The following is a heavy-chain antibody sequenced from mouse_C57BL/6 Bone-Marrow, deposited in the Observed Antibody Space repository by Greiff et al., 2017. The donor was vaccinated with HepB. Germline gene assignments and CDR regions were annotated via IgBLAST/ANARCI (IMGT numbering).Heavy chain of an antibody. Sequence: EVKLVESGGGLVKPGGSLKLSCAASGFTFSSYAMSWVRQTPEKRLEWVATISDGGSYTYYPDNVKGRFTISRDNAKNNLYLQMSHLKSEDTAMYYCARAYYGSSPYYAMDYWGQGTSVTVSS. CDR2: ISDGGSYT. CDR3: ARAYYGSSPYYAMDY. V-gene: IGHV5-4*03. J-gene: IGHJ4*01. CDR1: GFTFSSYA. D-gene: IGHD1-1*01.